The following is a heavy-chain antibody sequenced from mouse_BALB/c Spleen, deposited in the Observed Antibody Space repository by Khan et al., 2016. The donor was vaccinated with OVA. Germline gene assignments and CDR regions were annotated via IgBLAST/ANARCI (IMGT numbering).Heavy chain of an antibody. Sequence: QIQLQQSGAELARPGASVKLSCKASGYSFTDYYINWVKQRTGQGLEWIGEISPGSGDTYYNEKFKGKATLTAEKSSSTAYMQLSSLTYEASAVYFCARRNYFGYTFAYWGQGTLVTVSA. D-gene: IGHD1-2*01. V-gene: IGHV1-77*01. CDR1: GYSFTDYY. CDR2: ISPGSGDT. CDR3: ARRNYFGYTFAY. J-gene: IGHJ3*01.